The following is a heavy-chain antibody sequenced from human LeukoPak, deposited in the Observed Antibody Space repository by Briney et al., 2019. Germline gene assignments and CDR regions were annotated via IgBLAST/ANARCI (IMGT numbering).Heavy chain of an antibody. CDR2: ISGGGGST. CDR3: AREVGHFDY. J-gene: IGHJ4*02. CDR1: GFTFSSYA. Sequence: GGSLRLSCAASGFTFSSYAMSWVRQAPGKGLEWVSSISGGGGSTYSADSVQGRFTISRDNSKNTLYLQMNSLRAEDTAVYYCAREVGHFDYWGRGTLVTVSS. V-gene: IGHV3-23*01. D-gene: IGHD1-26*01.